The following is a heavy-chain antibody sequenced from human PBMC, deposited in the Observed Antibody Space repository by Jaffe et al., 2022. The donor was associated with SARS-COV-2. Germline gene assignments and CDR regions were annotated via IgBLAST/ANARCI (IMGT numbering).Heavy chain of an antibody. Sequence: QVQLVESGGGLVKPGGSLRLSCAASGFTFSDYYMSWIRQAPGKGLEWVSYISSSGSTIYYADSVKGRFTISRDNAKNSLYLQMNSLRAEDTAVYYCARGGRFVVVVAATPAVAFDIWGQGTMVTVSS. V-gene: IGHV3-11*01. CDR3: ARGGRFVVVVAATPAVAFDI. D-gene: IGHD2-15*01. CDR1: GFTFSDYY. J-gene: IGHJ3*02. CDR2: ISSSGSTI.